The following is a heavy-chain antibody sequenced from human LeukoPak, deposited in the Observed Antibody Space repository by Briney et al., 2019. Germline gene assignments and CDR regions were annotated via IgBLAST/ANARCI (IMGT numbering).Heavy chain of an antibody. D-gene: IGHD5-18*01. J-gene: IGHJ4*02. Sequence: WMGWISAYNGNTNYAQKLQGRVTMTTDTSTSTAYMELRSLRSDDTAVYYCARDGRGYSYGDWGQGTLVTVSS. CDR3: ARDGRGYSYGD. V-gene: IGHV1-18*01. CDR2: ISAYNGNT.